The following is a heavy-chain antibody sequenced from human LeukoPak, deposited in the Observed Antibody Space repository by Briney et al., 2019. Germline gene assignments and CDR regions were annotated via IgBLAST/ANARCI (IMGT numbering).Heavy chain of an antibody. V-gene: IGHV1-69*04. CDR3: ARESDDPTTMVRGVIDY. J-gene: IGHJ4*02. CDR1: GGTFSSYA. Sequence: ASVKVSCKASGGTFSSYAISWVRQAPGQGLEWMGRIIPILGIANYAQKFQGRVTITADKSTSTAYMELSSLRSEDTAVYYCARESDDPTTMVRGVIDYWGQGTLVTVSS. D-gene: IGHD3-10*01. CDR2: IIPILGIA.